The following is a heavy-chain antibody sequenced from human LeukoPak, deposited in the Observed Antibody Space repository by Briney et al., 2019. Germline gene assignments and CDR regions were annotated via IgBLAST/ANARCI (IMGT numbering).Heavy chain of an antibody. CDR2: IYYSGST. D-gene: IGHD2-15*01. V-gene: IGHV4-59*01. CDR3: ARGYCSGGSCYSSMGYYYYMDV. Sequence: SETLSLTCTVSGGSISSYYWSWVRQPPGKGLEWIGYIYYSGSTNYNPSLKSRVTISVDTSKNQFSLKLSSVTAADTAVYYCARGYCSGGSCYSSMGYYYYMDVWGKGTTVTVSS. CDR1: GGSISSYY. J-gene: IGHJ6*03.